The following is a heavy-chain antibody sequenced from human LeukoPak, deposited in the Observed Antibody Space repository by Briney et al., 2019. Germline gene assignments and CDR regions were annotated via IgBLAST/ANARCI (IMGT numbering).Heavy chain of an antibody. CDR3: IKDRGSSGWDFDS. CDR1: GFVFSDYA. V-gene: IGHV3-64D*06. Sequence: GGSLRLSCSASGFVFSDYAMHWARQAPGKGLEYLSGISGNGVATYYVDSVQGRFTVSRDNSKTTLYLQINSLRREDTAFYYCIKDRGSSGWDFDSWGQGTLFTVSS. D-gene: IGHD6-19*01. J-gene: IGHJ4*02. CDR2: ISGNGVAT.